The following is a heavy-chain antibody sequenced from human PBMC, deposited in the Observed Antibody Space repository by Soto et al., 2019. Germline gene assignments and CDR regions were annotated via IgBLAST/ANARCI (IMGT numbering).Heavy chain of an antibody. V-gene: IGHV3-30*18. CDR3: AKARGANNWANYYGLDV. CDR1: GFIFAKYG. CDR2: ITYEGSNK. D-gene: IGHD1-1*01. J-gene: IGHJ6*02. Sequence: GGSLRLSCAASGFIFAKYGMHWVRQAPGKGLEWLALITYEGSNKYYADAVKGRFTISRDNVENMVSLQLDGLRGEDTAVYYCAKARGANNWANYYGLDVWGQGTTVTVS.